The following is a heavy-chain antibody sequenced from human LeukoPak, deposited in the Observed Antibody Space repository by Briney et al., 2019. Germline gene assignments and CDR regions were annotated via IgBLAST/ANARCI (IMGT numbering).Heavy chain of an antibody. CDR2: IYHSGST. V-gene: IGHV4-38-2*02. J-gene: IGHJ5*02. CDR1: GYSISSGYY. Sequence: KPSETLSLTCTVSGYSISSGYYWGWIRQPPGKGLEWIGSIYHSGSTYYNPSLKSRVTISVDTSKNQFSLKLSSVTAADTAVYYCAILGYCSSTSCRNWFDPWGQGTLVTVSS. D-gene: IGHD2-2*01. CDR3: AILGYCSSTSCRNWFDP.